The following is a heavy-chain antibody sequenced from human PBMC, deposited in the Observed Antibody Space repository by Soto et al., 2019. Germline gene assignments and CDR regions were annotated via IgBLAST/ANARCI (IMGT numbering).Heavy chain of an antibody. CDR3: GKPSQSVSSALFDS. J-gene: IGHJ4*02. CDR1: GFTFDDST. CDR2: ITWDGSST. V-gene: IGHV3-43*01. D-gene: IGHD6-6*01. Sequence: GGSLRLSCAASGFTFDDSTMHWVRQAPGKGLEWVSFITWDGSSTYYADSVKGRFTISRDNTKSSLYLQMNSLRAEDTALYYCGKPSQSVSSALFDSWGPGTLVTVSS.